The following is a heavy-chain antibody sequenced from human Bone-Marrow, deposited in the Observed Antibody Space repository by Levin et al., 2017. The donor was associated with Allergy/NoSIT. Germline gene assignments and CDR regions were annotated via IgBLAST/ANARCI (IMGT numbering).Heavy chain of an antibody. Sequence: GGSLRLSCAASGFTFDDYAMHWVRQAPGKGLEWVSGISWNSGSIGYADSVKGRFTISRDNAKNSLYLQMNSLRAEDTALYYCAKDHGDYGDSGIFDYWGQGTLVTVSS. CDR3: AKDHGDYGDSGIFDY. J-gene: IGHJ4*02. CDR2: ISWNSGSI. V-gene: IGHV3-9*01. CDR1: GFTFDDYA. D-gene: IGHD4-17*01.